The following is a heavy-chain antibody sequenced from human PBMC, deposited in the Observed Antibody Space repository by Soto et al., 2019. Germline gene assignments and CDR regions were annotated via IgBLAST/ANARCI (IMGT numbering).Heavy chain of an antibody. CDR2: ISGSGGST. CDR1: GFTFSSYA. J-gene: IGHJ4*02. D-gene: IGHD6-19*01. V-gene: IGHV3-23*01. CDR3: VRESGVAADC. Sequence: GGSLRLSCAASGFTFSSYAMSWVRQAPGKGLEWVSAISGSGGSTYYADSVKGRFTISRDNTKNTVYLQMNSLRAEDTAVYFCVRESGVAADCWGQGTLVTVSS.